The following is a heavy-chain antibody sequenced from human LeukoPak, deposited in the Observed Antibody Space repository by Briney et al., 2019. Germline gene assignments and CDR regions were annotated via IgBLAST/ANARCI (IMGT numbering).Heavy chain of an antibody. CDR3: AEGPSHRRATVNAFEF. CDR1: GFTFSSYA. Sequence: GGSLRLSCAASGFTFSSYAMSWVRQAPGKGLEWVSAISGSGGSTYYADSVKGRFTISRDNSKNTLYLQMNSLRAEDTAVYYCAEGPSHRRATVNAFEFWGQGTLVTVSS. V-gene: IGHV3-23*01. D-gene: IGHD1-26*01. CDR2: ISGSGGST. J-gene: IGHJ4*02.